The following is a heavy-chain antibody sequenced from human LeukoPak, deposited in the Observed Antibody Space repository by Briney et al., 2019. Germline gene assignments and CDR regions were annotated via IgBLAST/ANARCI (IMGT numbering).Heavy chain of an antibody. CDR3: ARRLRVYSNYGGLADYYYGMDV. J-gene: IGHJ6*02. CDR1: GFAFSSYG. V-gene: IGHV3-33*01. Sequence: PGGSLRLSCAASGFAFSSYGMHWVRQAPGKGLEWVAVIWYDGSNKYYADSVKGRFTISRDNSKNTLYLQMNSLRAEDTAVYYCARRLRVYSNYGGLADYYYGMDVWGQGTTVTVSS. D-gene: IGHD4-11*01. CDR2: IWYDGSNK.